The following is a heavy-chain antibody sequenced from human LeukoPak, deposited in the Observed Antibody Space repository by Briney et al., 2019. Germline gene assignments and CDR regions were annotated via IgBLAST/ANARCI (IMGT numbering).Heavy chain of an antibody. CDR2: IYYSGST. CDR3: ARLRDYDNWFDP. CDR1: SGSISGYY. Sequence: SETLSLTCTVSSGSISGYYWSWIRQPPGKGLEWIGYIYYSGSTNYNPSLKSRVTISVDTSKNQFSLKLSSVTAADTAVYYCARLRDYDNWFDPWGQGTLVTVSS. D-gene: IGHD4/OR15-4a*01. J-gene: IGHJ5*02. V-gene: IGHV4-59*08.